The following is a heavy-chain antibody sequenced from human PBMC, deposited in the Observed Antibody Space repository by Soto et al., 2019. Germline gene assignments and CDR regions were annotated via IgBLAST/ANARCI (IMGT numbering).Heavy chain of an antibody. J-gene: IGHJ6*03. Sequence: GESLKISCKGSGYSFTSYWIGWVRQMPGKGLEWMGIIYPGDSDTRYSPSFQGQVTISADKSISTAYLQWSSLKASDTAMYYCARVIGSSWPFHYYMDVWGKGTTVTVSS. CDR3: ARVIGSSWPFHYYMDV. CDR1: GYSFTSYW. CDR2: IYPGDSDT. V-gene: IGHV5-51*01. D-gene: IGHD6-13*01.